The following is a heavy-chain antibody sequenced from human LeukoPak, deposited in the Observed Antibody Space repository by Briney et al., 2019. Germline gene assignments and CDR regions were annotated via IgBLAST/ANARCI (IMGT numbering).Heavy chain of an antibody. CDR1: GFTVSSNS. CDR3: ARRAGAYSHPYDY. Sequence: GGSLRLSCTASGFTVSSNSMSWVRQAPGKGLEWVSFIYSGTTHYSDSVKGRFTISRDNSKNTLYLQMNSLRAEDTAVYYCARRAGAYSHPYDYWGQGTLVTVSS. D-gene: IGHD4/OR15-4a*01. CDR2: IYSGTT. J-gene: IGHJ4*02. V-gene: IGHV3-53*01.